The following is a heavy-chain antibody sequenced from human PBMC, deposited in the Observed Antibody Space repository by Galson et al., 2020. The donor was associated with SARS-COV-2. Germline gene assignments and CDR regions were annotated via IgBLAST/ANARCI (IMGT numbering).Heavy chain of an antibody. D-gene: IGHD2-21*02. Sequence: SETLSLTCAVYGGSFSGYYWSWIRQPPGKGLEWIGEINSSGSTNYNPSLKSRVTISVDTSKNHFSLKLSSVTAADTAVYYCAREENFFLVGTATQMCYCDYGGRGTLGTVCS. J-gene: IGHJ4*02. CDR3: AREENFFLVGTATQMCYCDY. CDR1: GGSFSGYY. CDR2: INSSGST. V-gene: IGHV4-34*01.